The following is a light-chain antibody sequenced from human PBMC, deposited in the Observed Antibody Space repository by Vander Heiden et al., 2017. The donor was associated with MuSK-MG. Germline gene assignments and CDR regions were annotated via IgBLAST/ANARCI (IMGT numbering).Light chain of an antibody. V-gene: IGLV1-40*01. CDR3: QSYDNSLSGLV. Sequence: QSVLTQPPSVSGAPGQRVTISRTGSSSNIGAGYDVQWYHQLPGTTPKALIYGNFNRPSRVPDRFSGSKSGTSASLAITGLQAEDEADYYCQSYDNSLSGLVFGGGTKLTVL. J-gene: IGLJ3*02. CDR2: GNF. CDR1: SSNIGAGYD.